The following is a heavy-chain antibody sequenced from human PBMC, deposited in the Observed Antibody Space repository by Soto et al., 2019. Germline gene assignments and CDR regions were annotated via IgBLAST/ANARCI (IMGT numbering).Heavy chain of an antibody. CDR2: ISWNSGSI. CDR3: AKDVSRYYYYYSGMDV. J-gene: IGHJ6*02. CDR1: GFTFDDYA. V-gene: IGHV3-9*01. Sequence: EVQLVESGGGLVQPGRSLRLSCAASGFTFDDYAMHWVRQAPEKGLEWVSGISWNSGSIGYADSVKGRFTISRDNAKNSLYLQMNRLRAEATALYYCAKDVSRYYYYYSGMDVWGQGTTVTVSS.